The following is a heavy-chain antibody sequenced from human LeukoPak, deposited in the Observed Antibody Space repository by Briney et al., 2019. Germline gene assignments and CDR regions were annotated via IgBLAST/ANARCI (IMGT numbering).Heavy chain of an antibody. V-gene: IGHV3-30*02. CDR2: IRYDGSNK. CDR1: GFTFSSYG. J-gene: IGHJ4*02. Sequence: GGSLRLSCAASGFTFSSYGMHWVRQAPGKGLEWVAFIRYDGSNKYYADSVKGRFTISRDNSKNTLYLQMNSLRAEDTAVYCCAKDPSMVWGSYFDYWGQGTLVTVSS. CDR3: AKDPSMVWGSYFDY. D-gene: IGHD3-10*01.